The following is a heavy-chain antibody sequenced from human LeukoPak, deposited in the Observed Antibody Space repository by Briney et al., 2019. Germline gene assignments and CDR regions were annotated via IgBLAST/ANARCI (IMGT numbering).Heavy chain of an antibody. CDR1: GFTFSNYD. CDR2: IGSSDSTA. CDR3: ARDGTPNYGSGWVYMDV. D-gene: IGHD6-19*01. Sequence: GGSLRLSCVASGFTFSNYDMNWVRQAPGKGLEWLSYIGSSDSTAHYADSVKGRFTISRDNAKNSLYLQMNSLRVEDTAVYYCARDGTPNYGSGWVYMDVWGEGTTVTISS. V-gene: IGHV3-48*03. J-gene: IGHJ6*03.